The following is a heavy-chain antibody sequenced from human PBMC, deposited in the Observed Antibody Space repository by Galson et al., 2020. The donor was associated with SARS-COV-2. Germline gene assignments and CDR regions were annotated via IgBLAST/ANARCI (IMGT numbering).Heavy chain of an antibody. D-gene: IGHD6-19*01. J-gene: IGHJ6*02. V-gene: IGHV3-53*01. CDR2: IYSGGST. Sequence: GGSLRLSCAASGFTVSSNYMSWVRQAPGKGLEWVSVIYSGGSTYYADSVKGRFTISRDNSKNKLYLQMNSLRAEDTAVYYCARDRIAVAGKGVMDVWGQGTTVTVSS. CDR1: GFTVSSNY. CDR3: ARDRIAVAGKGVMDV.